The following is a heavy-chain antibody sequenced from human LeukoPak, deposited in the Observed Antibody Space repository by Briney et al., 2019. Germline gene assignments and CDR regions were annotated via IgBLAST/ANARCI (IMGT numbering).Heavy chain of an antibody. CDR2: LFYTGST. V-gene: IGHV4-39*01. CDR3: ARRTVAGPGAVY. D-gene: IGHD6-19*01. J-gene: IGHJ4*02. Sequence: SEALSLTCTVSGGSISSSSYYWRCIRQPPGKGLEWIGSLFYTGSTNYSPSLRSRVTISLDTSKNQFSLKLTSVTAADTAVYYCARRTVAGPGAVYWGQGTLVIASS. CDR1: GGSISSSSYY.